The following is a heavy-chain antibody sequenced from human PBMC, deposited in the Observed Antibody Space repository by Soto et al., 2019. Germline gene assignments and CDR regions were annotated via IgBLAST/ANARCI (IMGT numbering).Heavy chain of an antibody. CDR2: VSPYNGNT. V-gene: IGHV1-18*01. Sequence: VQLVQSGAEVKKPGASVTVSCKAFGYTFTTYGLSWVRQAPGQGLEWMGWVSPYNGNTYYAPRLQGRVTMTTDISTTAAYMSLRSLRSDDTAIYYCVRGGILEANRPYYYYGLDVWGQGTPVTVSS. CDR3: VRGGILEANRPYYYYGLDV. CDR1: GYTFTTYG. D-gene: IGHD1-1*01. J-gene: IGHJ6*02.